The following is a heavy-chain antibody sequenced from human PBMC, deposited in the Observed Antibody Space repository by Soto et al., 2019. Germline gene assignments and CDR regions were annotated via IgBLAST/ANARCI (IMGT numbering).Heavy chain of an antibody. CDR3: ARRLYDTSGYRYFDF. CDR1: GYSFSSYW. CDR2: IFPDDSET. D-gene: IGHD3-22*01. Sequence: GESLKISCKASGYSFSSYWIGWVRQIPGKGLEWMGIIFPDDSETRYSPSFQGKVSISVDKSITTAYLQWSSLKASDTAMYYCARRLYDTSGYRYFDFWGQGTLVTVSS. J-gene: IGHJ4*02. V-gene: IGHV5-51*01.